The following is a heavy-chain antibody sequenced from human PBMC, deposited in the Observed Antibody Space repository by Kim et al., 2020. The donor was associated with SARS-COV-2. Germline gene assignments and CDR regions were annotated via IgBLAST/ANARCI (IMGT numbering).Heavy chain of an antibody. Sequence: GGSLRLSCAASGFTFGDYAMHWVRQAPGKGLEWVSGISWNSGSIGYADSVKGRFTISRDNAKNSLYLQMNSLRAEDTALYYCAKDIHEASGSYGPSDYYMDVWGKGTTVTVSS. CDR1: GFTFGDYA. J-gene: IGHJ6*03. CDR2: ISWNSGSI. V-gene: IGHV3-9*01. CDR3: AKDIHEASGSYGPSDYYMDV. D-gene: IGHD1-26*01.